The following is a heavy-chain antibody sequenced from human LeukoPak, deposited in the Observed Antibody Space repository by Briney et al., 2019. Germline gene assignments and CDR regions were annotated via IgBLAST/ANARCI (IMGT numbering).Heavy chain of an antibody. CDR2: ISYDGSNK. CDR1: GFTFSSYW. CDR3: AKDPPPYYDYIWGSYTRGYFDY. Sequence: PGGSLRLSCAASGFTFSSYWMTWVRQAPGKGLEWVAVISYDGSNKYYADSVKGRFTISRDNSKNTLYLQMNSLRAEDTAVYYCAKDPPPYYDYIWGSYTRGYFDYWGQGTLVTVSS. D-gene: IGHD3-16*01. J-gene: IGHJ4*02. V-gene: IGHV3-30*18.